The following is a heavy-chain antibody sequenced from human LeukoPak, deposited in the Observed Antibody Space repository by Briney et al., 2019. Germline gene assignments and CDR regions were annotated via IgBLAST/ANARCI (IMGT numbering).Heavy chain of an antibody. J-gene: IGHJ4*02. CDR3: ARTLRGAGELLYALDY. CDR2: MNPNSGNT. CDR1: GYTFTSYD. V-gene: IGHV1-8*01. Sequence: GASVKVSCKTSGYTFTSYDINWVRQATGQGREWMGWMNPNSGNTGYAQKFQGRVTMTRNTSVSTAYMELSSLRSEDTAVYYRARTLRGAGELLYALDYWGQGTLVTVSS. D-gene: IGHD3-10*01.